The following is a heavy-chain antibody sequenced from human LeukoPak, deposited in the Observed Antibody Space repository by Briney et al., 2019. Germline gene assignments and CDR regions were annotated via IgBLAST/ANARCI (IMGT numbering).Heavy chain of an antibody. CDR3: SRESGAFSPFGY. CDR1: GGSISRTNW. Sequence: SETLSLTCDVSGGSISRTNWWSWVRQSPGQGLEWIGEISLSGRTNYNPSLQGRVTMSLDESKNRLSLDLASVTAADTAVYYCSRESGAFSPFGYWGQGTLVTVHS. J-gene: IGHJ4*02. D-gene: IGHD1-26*01. CDR2: ISLSGRT. V-gene: IGHV4-4*02.